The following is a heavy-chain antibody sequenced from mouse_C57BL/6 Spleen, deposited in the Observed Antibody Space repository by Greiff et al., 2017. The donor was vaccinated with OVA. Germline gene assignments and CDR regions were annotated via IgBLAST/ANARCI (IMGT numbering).Heavy chain of an antibody. V-gene: IGHV14-4*01. J-gene: IGHJ2*01. CDR1: GFNIKDDY. D-gene: IGHD6-1*01. Sequence: VQLKQSGAELVRPGASVKLSCTASGFNIKDDYMHWVKQRPEQGLEWIGWIDPENGDTEYASKFQGKATITADTSSNTACLQLSSLTSEDTAVYYCTTSPSSDYWGQGTTLTVSS. CDR2: IDPENGDT. CDR3: TTSPSSDY.